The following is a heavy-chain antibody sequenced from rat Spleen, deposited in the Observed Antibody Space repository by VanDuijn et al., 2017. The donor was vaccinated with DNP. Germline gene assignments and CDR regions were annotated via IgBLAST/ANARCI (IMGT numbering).Heavy chain of an antibody. CDR1: GFSFHDYW. V-gene: IGHV5-22*01. J-gene: IGHJ4*01. D-gene: IGHD4-3*01. CDR3: TRGNSGYAYAMDA. CDR2: ISYEGSST. Sequence: EVSLVESGGGLVQPGRSLKLSCAASGFSFHDYWMGWVRQAPGKGLDWVATISYEGSSTYYRDSVKGRFTISRDNAKSTLYLQMNSLRSEDTATYYCTRGNSGYAYAMDAWGQGTSVTVSS.